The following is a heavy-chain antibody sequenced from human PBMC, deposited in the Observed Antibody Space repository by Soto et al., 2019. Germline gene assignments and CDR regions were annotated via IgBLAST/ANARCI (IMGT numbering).Heavy chain of an antibody. Sequence: GGSLRLSCAASGFTFSSYAMHWVRQAPGKGLEWVAVISYDGSNKYYADSVKGRFTISRDNSKNTLYLQMNSLRAEDTAVYYCASDSSNWNYYYYYYYGMDVWGQGTTVTVSS. V-gene: IGHV3-30-3*01. J-gene: IGHJ6*02. CDR2: ISYDGSNK. CDR1: GFTFSSYA. D-gene: IGHD1-7*01. CDR3: ASDSSNWNYYYYYYYGMDV.